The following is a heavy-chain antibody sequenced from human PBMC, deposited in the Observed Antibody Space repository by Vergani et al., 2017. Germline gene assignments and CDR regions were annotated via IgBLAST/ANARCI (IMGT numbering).Heavy chain of an antibody. Sequence: QVQLVESGGGVVQPGRSLRLSCAASGFTFSSYAMHWVRQAPGKGLEWMGGFDPEDGETIYAQKFQGRVTMTEDTSTDTAYMELSSLRSEDTAVYYCATVSYYYGSASYSGDYWGQGTLVTVSS. D-gene: IGHD3-10*01. V-gene: IGHV1-24*01. J-gene: IGHJ4*02. CDR2: FDPEDGET. CDR1: GFTFSSYA. CDR3: ATVSYYYGSASYSGDY.